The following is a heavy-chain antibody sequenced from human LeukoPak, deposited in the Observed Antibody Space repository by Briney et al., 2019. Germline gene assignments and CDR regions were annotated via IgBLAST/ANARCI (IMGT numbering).Heavy chain of an antibody. J-gene: IGHJ3*02. CDR2: LSDYGST. D-gene: IGHD6-19*01. CDR1: DGSISNCGYY. Sequence: SETLSLTCTVSDGSISNCGYYWVWIRQPPGKGLNWVGSLSDYGSTNYNPTLQNSVTVSVDTSKSQFSLKLRSVTAADTAMYYCERLSTFIWKDSGWLDAFDIWDQGTTVTVSS. V-gene: IGHV4-39*01. CDR3: ERLSTFIWKDSGWLDAFDI.